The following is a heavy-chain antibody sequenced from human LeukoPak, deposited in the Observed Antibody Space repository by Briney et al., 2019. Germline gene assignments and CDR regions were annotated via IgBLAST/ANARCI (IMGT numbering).Heavy chain of an antibody. J-gene: IGHJ4*02. V-gene: IGHV3-73*01. Sequence: GGSLRLSCAASGFTFSSYAMSWVRQASGRGLEWVGRIRSKANNYATTYAASVKGRSTISRDDSKNTAYLQMNSLKTEDTAVYYCTRPPVAGEDYWGQGTLVTVSS. CDR3: TRPPVAGEDY. CDR1: GFTFSSYA. CDR2: IRSKANNYAT. D-gene: IGHD6-19*01.